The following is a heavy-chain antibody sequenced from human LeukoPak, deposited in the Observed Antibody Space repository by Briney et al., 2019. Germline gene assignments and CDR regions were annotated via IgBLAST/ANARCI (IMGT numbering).Heavy chain of an antibody. Sequence: GGSLRLSCAASGFTFSSYSMNWVRQAPGKGLEWVSSISSSSSYIYYADSVKGRFTISRDNAKNSLYLQMNSLRAEDKAVYYCARGIAVAGTPYFDYWGQGTLVTVSS. CDR2: ISSSSSYI. J-gene: IGHJ4*02. CDR3: ARGIAVAGTPYFDY. D-gene: IGHD6-19*01. V-gene: IGHV3-21*01. CDR1: GFTFSSYS.